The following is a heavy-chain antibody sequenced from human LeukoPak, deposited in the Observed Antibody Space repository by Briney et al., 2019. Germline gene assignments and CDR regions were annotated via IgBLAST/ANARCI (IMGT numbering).Heavy chain of an antibody. CDR3: ARTPTELWFGELYDY. D-gene: IGHD3-10*01. J-gene: IGHJ4*02. CDR2: ISSDSSYI. V-gene: IGHV3-21*01. CDR1: GFTFRTFG. Sequence: PGGSLRLSCAASGFTFRTFGMNWVRQAPGKGLEWVSYISSDSSYICYVDSVKGRFTIYRDNAKNSLYLQMNSLRAEDTAVYYCARTPTELWFGELYDYWGQGTLVTVSS.